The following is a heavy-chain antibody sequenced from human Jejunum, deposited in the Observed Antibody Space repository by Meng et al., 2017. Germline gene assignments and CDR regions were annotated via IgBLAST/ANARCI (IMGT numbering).Heavy chain of an antibody. D-gene: IGHD6-19*01. Sequence: GSLRLSCAASGFTYNRYVMRWVRQAPGKGLEWVSAISDSGDKTYYADSVKGRFTISRDNSKNTLYLQMNSLRAEDTAVYYCAKGWDSSGGDYSYWGQGTLVTVSS. CDR1: GFTYNRYV. CDR3: AKGWDSSGGDYSY. CDR2: ISDSGDKT. V-gene: IGHV3-23*01. J-gene: IGHJ4*02.